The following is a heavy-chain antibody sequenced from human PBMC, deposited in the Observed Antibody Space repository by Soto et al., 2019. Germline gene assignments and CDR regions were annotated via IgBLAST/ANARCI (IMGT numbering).Heavy chain of an antibody. CDR1: GYTVSGYG. J-gene: IGHJ4*02. Sequence: QDHLVQSGAEVKKPGASVKVCCKASGYTVSGYGLTWVRQAPGQGLEWMGWISSYNAKTRYAQKFQGRVSMTIDTSTNTANLELTSLTSDDTAVYYCATGGGQRYGEFDFWGQGTLVIVSA. CDR3: ATGGGQRYGEFDF. V-gene: IGHV1-18*01. CDR2: ISSYNAKT. D-gene: IGHD1-26*01.